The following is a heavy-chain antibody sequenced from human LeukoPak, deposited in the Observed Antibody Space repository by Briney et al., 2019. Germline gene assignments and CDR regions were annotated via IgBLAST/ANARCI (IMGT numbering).Heavy chain of an antibody. J-gene: IGHJ3*02. CDR2: IYPGDSDT. D-gene: IGHD2-21*02. CDR1: GYSFTSYW. V-gene: IGHV5-51*01. Sequence: GGSLEISCKGSGYSFTSYWNGWGRPVPGKGLEWMGIIYPGDSDTRYSPSFQGQVTISADKSISTAYLQWSSLKASDTAMYYCASAYCGGDCYGMDAFDIWGQGTMVTVSS. CDR3: ASAYCGGDCYGMDAFDI.